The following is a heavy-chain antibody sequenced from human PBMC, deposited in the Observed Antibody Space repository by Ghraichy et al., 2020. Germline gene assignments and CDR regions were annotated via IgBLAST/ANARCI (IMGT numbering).Heavy chain of an antibody. J-gene: IGHJ4*02. CDR1: GFTFSSNA. D-gene: IGHD6-13*01. CDR2: IGGNGGSK. Sequence: GGSLRLSCAASGFTFSSNAMSWVRLAPGKGLEWVSLIGGNGGSKNYADSVKGRFTISRDNSKNTLYLQMNSLRDEDTAVYYCATPGGASWYGNWGQGILVTVSS. CDR3: ATPGGASWYGN. V-gene: IGHV3-23*01.